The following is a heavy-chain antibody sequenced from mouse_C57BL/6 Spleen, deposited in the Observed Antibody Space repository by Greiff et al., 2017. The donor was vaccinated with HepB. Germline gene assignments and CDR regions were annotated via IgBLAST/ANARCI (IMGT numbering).Heavy chain of an antibody. J-gene: IGHJ2*01. D-gene: IGHD3-3*01. CDR3: ARGDGDFDY. Sequence: QVQLQQSGPELVKPGASVKISCKASGYAFSSSWMNWVKQRPGKGLEWIGRIYPGDGDTNYNGKFKGKATLTADKSSSTAYMQLSSLTSEDSAVYFCARGDGDFDYWGKGTTLTVSS. CDR1: GYAFSSSW. CDR2: IYPGDGDT. V-gene: IGHV1-82*01.